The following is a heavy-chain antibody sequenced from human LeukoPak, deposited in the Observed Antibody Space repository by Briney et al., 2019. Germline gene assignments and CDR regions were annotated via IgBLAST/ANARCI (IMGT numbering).Heavy chain of an antibody. CDR3: AKDEIAAAGSFDY. D-gene: IGHD6-13*01. V-gene: IGHV3-30*18. Sequence: GRSLRLSCAASGFTFSSYGMHWVRQAPGKGLEWVAVISDDGSNKYYADPVKGRFTISRDNSKNTLYLQMNSLRAEDTAVYYCAKDEIAAAGSFDYWGQGTLVTVSS. J-gene: IGHJ4*02. CDR1: GFTFSSYG. CDR2: ISDDGSNK.